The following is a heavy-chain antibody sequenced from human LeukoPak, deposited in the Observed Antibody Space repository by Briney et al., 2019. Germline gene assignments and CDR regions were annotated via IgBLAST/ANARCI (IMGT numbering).Heavy chain of an antibody. D-gene: IGHD2-21*01. Sequence: GGSLRFSCAASGFTFSSYSMNWVRQAPGKGLEWVSSISSSSSYIYYADSVKGRFTISRDNAKNSLYLQMNSLRAEDTAVYYCARDKHTVGDAFDIWGQGTMVTVSS. CDR3: ARDKHTVGDAFDI. V-gene: IGHV3-21*01. CDR2: ISSSSSYI. J-gene: IGHJ3*02. CDR1: GFTFSSYS.